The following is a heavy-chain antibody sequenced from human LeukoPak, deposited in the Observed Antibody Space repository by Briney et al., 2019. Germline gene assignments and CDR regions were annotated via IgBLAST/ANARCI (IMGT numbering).Heavy chain of an antibody. Sequence: PGGSLRLSCAASGFTFSSYSMNWVRQAPGKGLEWVSSISSSSSYIYYADSVKGRFTISRDNAKNSLYLQMNSLRAEDTAVYYCASQKFRIAVAGSHGYFDLWGRGTLVTVSS. V-gene: IGHV3-21*01. D-gene: IGHD6-19*01. CDR1: GFTFSSYS. CDR3: ASQKFRIAVAGSHGYFDL. CDR2: ISSSSSYI. J-gene: IGHJ2*01.